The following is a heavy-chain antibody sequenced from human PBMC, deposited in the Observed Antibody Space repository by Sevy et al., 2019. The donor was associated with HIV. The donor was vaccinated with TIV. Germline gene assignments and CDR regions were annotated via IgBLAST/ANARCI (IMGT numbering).Heavy chain of an antibody. CDR3: AREENWYSSSWYGFSYYYYGMDV. D-gene: IGHD6-13*01. CDR1: GGSFSGYY. V-gene: IGHV4-34*01. CDR2: INHSGST. J-gene: IGHJ6*02. Sequence: SETLSLTCAVYGGSFSGYYWSWIRQPPGKGLEWIGEINHSGSTNYNPSLKSRVTISVDRAKNQFSLKLSSVTAADTAVYYCAREENWYSSSWYGFSYYYYGMDVWGQGTTVTVSS.